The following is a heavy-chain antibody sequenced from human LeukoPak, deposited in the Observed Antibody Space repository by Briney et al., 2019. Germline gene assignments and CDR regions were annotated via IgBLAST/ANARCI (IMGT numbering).Heavy chain of an antibody. Sequence: SETLSLTCTVSGGSMSHYYWSWIRQPAGKGLEWIGRIYTSGSSTYNPSLKSRVTMSVDTSKNQFSLKLSSVTAADTAVYYCAKSTPLQDFDYWGQGTLVTVSS. CDR1: GGSMSHYY. CDR2: IYTSGSS. D-gene: IGHD3-10*01. J-gene: IGHJ4*02. V-gene: IGHV4-4*07. CDR3: AKSTPLQDFDY.